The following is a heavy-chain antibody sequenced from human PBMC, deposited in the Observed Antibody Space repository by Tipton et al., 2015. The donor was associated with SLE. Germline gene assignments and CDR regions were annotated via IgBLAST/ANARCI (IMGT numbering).Heavy chain of an antibody. J-gene: IGHJ6*02. CDR1: GFTFSSYW. CDR3: AKQISPHYGMDV. D-gene: IGHD1/OR15-1a*01. Sequence: LSLTCAASGFTFSSYWMSWVRQAPGKGLEWVANIKQDGSEKYYVDSVKGRFTISRDNAKNSLYLQMNSLRAEDTAVYYCAKQISPHYGMDVWGQGTTVTVSS. V-gene: IGHV3-7*01. CDR2: IKQDGSEK.